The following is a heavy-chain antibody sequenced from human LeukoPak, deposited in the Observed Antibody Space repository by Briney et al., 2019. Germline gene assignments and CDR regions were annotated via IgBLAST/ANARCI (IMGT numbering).Heavy chain of an antibody. Sequence: PGGSLRLSCAASGFTFSGYAMHWVRQAPGKGLEWVAVLSYDGSSQYYADSVKGRFTISGDNSKNTLYLQMNSLRTEDTAVYYCAGDLRGDYKYFYYGMDVWGQGTTVTVSS. CDR1: GFTFSGYA. CDR3: AGDLRGDYKYFYYGMDV. CDR2: LSYDGSSQ. D-gene: IGHD4-17*01. V-gene: IGHV3-30-3*01. J-gene: IGHJ6*02.